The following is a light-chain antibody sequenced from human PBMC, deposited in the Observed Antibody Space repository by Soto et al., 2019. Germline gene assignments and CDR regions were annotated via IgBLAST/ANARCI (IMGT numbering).Light chain of an antibody. CDR2: KAS. CDR1: QTISSW. CDR3: QQYDTYST. V-gene: IGKV1-5*03. Sequence: DIHMTQSPSTVSVSVVDIVTITCRASQTISSWLAWYQQKPGKAPKLLIYKASTLKSGVPSRFSGSGSGTEFTLTISSLQTDDFATYYCQQYDTYSTFGQGTKVDIK. J-gene: IGKJ1*01.